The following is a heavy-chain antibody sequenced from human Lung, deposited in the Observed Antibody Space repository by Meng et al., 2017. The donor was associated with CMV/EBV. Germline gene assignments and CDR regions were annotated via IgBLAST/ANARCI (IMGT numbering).Heavy chain of an antibody. V-gene: IGHV4-34*01. Sequence: SETLSLTCAVYGGSLNGYYWSWIRQPPGKGLEWIAEINYSGTTNYSPSLKSRVTISLHSSKNQFSLNLNSVTAADTAVYYCARAYCSSTSCPEGYWGQGSXVTVYS. D-gene: IGHD2-2*01. CDR3: ARAYCSSTSCPEGY. CDR1: GGSLNGYY. CDR2: INYSGTT. J-gene: IGHJ4*02.